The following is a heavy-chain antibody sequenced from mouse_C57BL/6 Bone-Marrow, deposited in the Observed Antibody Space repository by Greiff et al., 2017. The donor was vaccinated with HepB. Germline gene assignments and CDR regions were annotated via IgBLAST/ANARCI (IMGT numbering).Heavy chain of an antibody. CDR1: GYTFTDYN. CDR3: ALYYGYSWFAY. Sequence: VQLKQSGPELVKPGASVKMSCKASGYTFTDYNMHWVKQSHGKSLEWIGYINPNNGGTSYNQKFKGKATLTVNKSSSTAYMELRSLTSEDSAVYYCALYYGYSWFAYWGQGTLVTVSA. V-gene: IGHV1-22*01. J-gene: IGHJ3*01. CDR2: INPNNGGT. D-gene: IGHD2-2*01.